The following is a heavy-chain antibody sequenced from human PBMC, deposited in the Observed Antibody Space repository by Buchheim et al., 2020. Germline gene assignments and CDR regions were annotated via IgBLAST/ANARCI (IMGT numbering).Heavy chain of an antibody. CDR2: INHSGST. CDR3: AIYLYSSSSVSNNWFDP. D-gene: IGHD6-6*01. Sequence: QVQLQESGPGLVKPSETLSLTCTVSGGSISGYYWSWIRQPPGKGLEWIGEINHSGSTNYNPSLKSRVTISVDTSKNQFSLKLSSVTAADTAVYYCAIYLYSSSSVSNNWFDPWGQGTL. V-gene: IGHV4-34*10. CDR1: GGSISGYY. J-gene: IGHJ5*02.